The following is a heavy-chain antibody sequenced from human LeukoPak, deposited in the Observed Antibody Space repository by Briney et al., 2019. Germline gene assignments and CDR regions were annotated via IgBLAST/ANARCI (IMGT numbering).Heavy chain of an antibody. CDR1: GYTFGDYA. CDR2: ISADGGSA. V-gene: IGHV3-43*02. Sequence: GGSLRHSCTASGYTFGDYAMSWVRQAPGKGLEWVSLISADGGSAFSADSVKGRFSISRDNSKNSLYLQMDSLRSEDTAMYYCAKESGKFDYWGQGTLVVVSS. J-gene: IGHJ4*02. CDR3: AKESGKFDY.